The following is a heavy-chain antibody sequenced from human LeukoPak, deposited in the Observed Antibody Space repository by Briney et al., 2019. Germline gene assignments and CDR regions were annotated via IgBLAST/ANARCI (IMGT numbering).Heavy chain of an antibody. CDR3: AELGITMIGGV. D-gene: IGHD3-10*02. CDR1: GFTFSSYE. Sequence: GGSLRLSCAASGFTFSSYEMNWVRQAPGTGLEWVSYISSSGSTIYHADSVKGRFTISRDNAKNSLYLQMNSLRAEDTAVYYCAELGITMIGGVWGKGTTVTISS. J-gene: IGHJ6*04. CDR2: ISSSGSTI. V-gene: IGHV3-48*03.